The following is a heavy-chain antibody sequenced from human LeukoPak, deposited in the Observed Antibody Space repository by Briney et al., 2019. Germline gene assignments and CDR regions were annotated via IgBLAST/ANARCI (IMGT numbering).Heavy chain of an antibody. CDR3: ARVLTPGYSYGYDY. J-gene: IGHJ4*02. Sequence: PSETLSLTCAVYGGSFSGYYWSWIRQPPGKGLEWIGEINHRGSTNYNPSLKSRVTISVDTSKNQFSLKLSSVTAADTAVYYCARVLTPGYSYGYDYWGQGTLVTVSS. D-gene: IGHD5-18*01. CDR2: INHRGST. V-gene: IGHV4-34*01. CDR1: GGSFSGYY.